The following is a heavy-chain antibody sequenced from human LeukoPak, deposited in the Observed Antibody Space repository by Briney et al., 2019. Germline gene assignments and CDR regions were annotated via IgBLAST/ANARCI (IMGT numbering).Heavy chain of an antibody. J-gene: IGHJ5*02. V-gene: IGHV1-69*05. CDR1: GGTFSSYA. D-gene: IGHD5-24*01. CDR2: IIPIFGTA. CDR3: AKDDGSPNWFDP. Sequence: ASVKVSCKASGGTFSSYAISWVRQAPGQGLEWMGGIIPIFGTANYAQKFQGRVTMTTDTSTSTAYMELRSLRSDDTAVYYCAKDDGSPNWFDPWGQGTLVTVSS.